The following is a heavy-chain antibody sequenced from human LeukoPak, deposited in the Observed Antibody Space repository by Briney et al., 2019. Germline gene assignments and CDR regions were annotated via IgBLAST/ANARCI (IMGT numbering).Heavy chain of an antibody. Sequence: GGSLRLSCAASGVTFSSYWRHWVRHTPGKGLVWVSCIKCDGSSTSYAASVKGRVTIPRDNAHNPLYLQMNSLRADDRALYYCARDEYSFAQELDYWGQGTLVTVSS. CDR2: IKCDGSST. CDR3: ARDEYSFAQELDY. V-gene: IGHV3-74*01. J-gene: IGHJ4*02. CDR1: GVTFSSYW. D-gene: IGHD5-18*01.